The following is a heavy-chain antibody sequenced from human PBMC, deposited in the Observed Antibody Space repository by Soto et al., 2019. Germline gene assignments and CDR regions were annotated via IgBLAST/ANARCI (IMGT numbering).Heavy chain of an antibody. D-gene: IGHD5-18*01. CDR1: GYTFTSYG. V-gene: IGHV1-18*01. CDR3: ARESRGYSYGAGVIDY. J-gene: IGHJ4*02. CDR2: ISAYNGNT. Sequence: VASVKVSCKASGYTFTSYGISWVRQAPGQGLEWMGWISAYNGNTNYAQKLQGRVTMTTDTSTSTAYMELRSLRSDDTAVYYCARESRGYSYGAGVIDYWGQGTLVTVS.